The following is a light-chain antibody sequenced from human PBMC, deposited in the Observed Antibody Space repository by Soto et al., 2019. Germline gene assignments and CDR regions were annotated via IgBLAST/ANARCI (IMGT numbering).Light chain of an antibody. V-gene: IGKV3-15*01. Sequence: EIVMTQSPATLSLSPGERATLSCRASQSVSSNLAWYQQQPGQGPRLLIYGASTRATGIPARFSGSGSGTEFTLTISSLQSEDFAVYYCQQYNKWPPYTFGQGTKVEIK. CDR1: QSVSSN. CDR2: GAS. CDR3: QQYNKWPPYT. J-gene: IGKJ2*01.